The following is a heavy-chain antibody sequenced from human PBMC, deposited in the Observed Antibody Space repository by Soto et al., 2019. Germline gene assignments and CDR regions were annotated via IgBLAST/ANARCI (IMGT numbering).Heavy chain of an antibody. J-gene: IGHJ4*02. V-gene: IGHV4-39*01. D-gene: IGHD3-3*01. CDR3: ARHQVWSGFLDY. CDR2: IYYSGST. CDR1: GGSISSSSDY. Sequence: PSETLSLTCTVSGGSISSSSDYWGWIRQPPGKGLEWIGSIYYSGSTYYNPSLKSRVTISVDTSKNQFSLKLSSVTAADTAVYYCARHQVWSGFLDYWGQGTLVTVSS.